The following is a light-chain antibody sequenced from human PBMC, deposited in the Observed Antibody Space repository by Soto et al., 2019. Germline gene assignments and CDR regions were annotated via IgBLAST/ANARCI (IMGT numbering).Light chain of an antibody. V-gene: IGLV2-23*03. J-gene: IGLJ2*01. CDR3: CSYAGSSTFVV. CDR2: EGS. CDR1: SSDVGSYNL. Sequence: QSVLTQPASVSGSPGQSITISCTGTSSDVGSYNLISWYQQHPGKAPKHMIYEGSKRPSGVSNRFSGSKSGNAASLKISGLQAEDDADYYCCSYAGSSTFVVFGGGTK.